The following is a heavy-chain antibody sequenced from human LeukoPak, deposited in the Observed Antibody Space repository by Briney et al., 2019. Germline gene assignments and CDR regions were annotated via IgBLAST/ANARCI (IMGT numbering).Heavy chain of an antibody. D-gene: IGHD3-9*01. V-gene: IGHV3-23*01. Sequence: GGSLRLSCAASEFTFSSYAMSWVRQAPAKGLEWVSTISGSGGSTYYADSVKGRFTISRDNARNSLYLQINSLRAEDTAVYYCARGANDDILTGYLDYWGQGTLVTVSS. J-gene: IGHJ4*02. CDR3: ARGANDDILTGYLDY. CDR2: ISGSGGST. CDR1: EFTFSSYA.